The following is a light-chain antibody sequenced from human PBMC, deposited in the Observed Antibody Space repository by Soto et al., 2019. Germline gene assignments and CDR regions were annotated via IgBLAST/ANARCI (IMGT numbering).Light chain of an antibody. Sequence: QSVLTPPASVSGSPGQSITISCTGTSSDVGGYNYVSWYQQHPGKAPKLMIYDVSNRPSGVSNRFSGSKSGNTASLTISGLQAEDEADYYCSSYTSSSPWVFGTGTKVTVL. J-gene: IGLJ1*01. CDR2: DVS. V-gene: IGLV2-14*01. CDR1: SSDVGGYNY. CDR3: SSYTSSSPWV.